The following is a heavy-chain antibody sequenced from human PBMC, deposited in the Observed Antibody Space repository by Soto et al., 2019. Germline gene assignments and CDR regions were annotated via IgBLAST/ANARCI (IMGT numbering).Heavy chain of an antibody. V-gene: IGHV4-31*03. CDR3: ARVPPGGYCSSTSCYVFDY. D-gene: IGHD2-2*01. CDR2: IYYSGST. CDR1: GGSISSGGYY. Sequence: KPSETLSLTCTVSGGSISSGGYYWSWIRQHPGKGLEWIGYIYYSGSTYYNPSLKSRVTISVDTSKNQFSLKLSSVTAADTAVYYCARVPPGGYCSSTSCYVFDYWGQGTLVTVSS. J-gene: IGHJ4*02.